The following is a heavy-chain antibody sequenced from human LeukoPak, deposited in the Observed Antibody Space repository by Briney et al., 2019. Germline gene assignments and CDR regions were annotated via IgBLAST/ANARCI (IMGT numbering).Heavy chain of an antibody. J-gene: IGHJ4*02. CDR1: GFIFSDYA. Sequence: PGGSLRLSCAASGFIFSDYAIHWVRQAPGKGLEWVAVISHDGNIKYYADSVKGRFAISRDNSKNALYLQMNSLRAEDTAVYYCAKDLGLVWVHDYGDYADDDPSIFDYWGQGTLVTVSS. D-gene: IGHD4-17*01. V-gene: IGHV3-30*09. CDR2: ISHDGNIK. CDR3: AKDLGLVWVHDYGDYADDDPSIFDY.